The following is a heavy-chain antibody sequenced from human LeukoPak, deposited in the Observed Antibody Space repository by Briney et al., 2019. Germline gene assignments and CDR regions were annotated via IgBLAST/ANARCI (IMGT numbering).Heavy chain of an antibody. CDR3: AKEAESVVPAASYYFYYCMDV. Sequence: GGSLRLSCVASAFTFCDYGMHWVRQAPGKGLEWVAVIWYDGSKRYYADSVKGRFTISRDNSKNTLFLQMNSLRAEDTAVYYCAKEAESVVPAASYYFYYCMDVWGRGTPVTVSS. CDR1: AFTFCDYG. V-gene: IGHV3-33*03. D-gene: IGHD2-2*01. J-gene: IGHJ6*03. CDR2: IWYDGSKR.